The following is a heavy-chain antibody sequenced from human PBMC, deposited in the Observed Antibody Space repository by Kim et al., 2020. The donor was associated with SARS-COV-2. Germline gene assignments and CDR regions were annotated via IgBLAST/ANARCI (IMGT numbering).Heavy chain of an antibody. J-gene: IGHJ6*03. CDR2: ISSSGNST. V-gene: IGHV3-74*01. Sequence: GGSLRLSCAASEFTFSTYWMYWVRQAPGKGLVWVSRISSSGNSTNYADSVKGRFTISRDNAKNTLYLQMNSLRAEDTAVYYCARASSTSCTSYYMDVWGQGATVTVSS. CDR1: EFTFSTYW. CDR3: ARASSTSCTSYYMDV. D-gene: IGHD2-2*01.